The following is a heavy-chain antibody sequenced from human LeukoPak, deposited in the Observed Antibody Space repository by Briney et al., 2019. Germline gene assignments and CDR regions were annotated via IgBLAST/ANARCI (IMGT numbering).Heavy chain of an antibody. D-gene: IGHD3-10*01. Sequence: PGGSLRLSCAASGFTFSSYAMSWVRQAPGKGLEWVSAISGSGGSTYYADSVKGRFTISRDNSKNTLYLQMNSLRAEDTAVYYCAKDAVRGVIITRLFDYWGQGTLVTVSS. CDR3: AKDAVRGVIITRLFDY. J-gene: IGHJ4*02. CDR2: ISGSGGST. CDR1: GFTFSSYA. V-gene: IGHV3-23*01.